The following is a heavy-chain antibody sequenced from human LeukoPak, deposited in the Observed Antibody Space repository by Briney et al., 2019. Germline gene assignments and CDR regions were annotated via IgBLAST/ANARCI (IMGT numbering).Heavy chain of an antibody. D-gene: IGHD3-3*01. V-gene: IGHV3-9*03. CDR1: GFTFDDYA. Sequence: GGSLRLSCAASGFTFDDYAMHWVRHAPGKGLEWASGISWNSGNIGYADSVKGRFTISRDNAKKSLYLQMNSLRAEDMALYYCAKGTYYDFWSGYSFDPWGQGTLVTASS. J-gene: IGHJ5*02. CDR3: AKGTYYDFWSGYSFDP. CDR2: ISWNSGNI.